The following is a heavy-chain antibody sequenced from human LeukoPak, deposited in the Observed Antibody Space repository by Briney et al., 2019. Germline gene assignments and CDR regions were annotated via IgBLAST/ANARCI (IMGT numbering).Heavy chain of an antibody. V-gene: IGHV4-39*07. CDR2: IYYSGST. Sequence: SETLSLTCTVSGGSISSSSDYWGWIRQPPGKGLEWIGSIYYSGSTYYNPSLKSRVTISVDTSKNQFSLKLSSVTAADTAVYYCARNGDYLLFDPWGQGTLVTVSS. J-gene: IGHJ5*02. CDR1: GGSISSSSDY. D-gene: IGHD4-17*01. CDR3: ARNGDYLLFDP.